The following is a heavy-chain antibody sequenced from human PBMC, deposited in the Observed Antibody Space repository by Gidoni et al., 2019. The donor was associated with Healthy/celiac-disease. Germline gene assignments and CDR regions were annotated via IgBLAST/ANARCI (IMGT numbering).Heavy chain of an antibody. V-gene: IGHV1-69*01. D-gene: IGHD5-18*01. Sequence: QVQLVQSGAEVKKPGSSVKVSCKASGCTFSSYAISWVRQAPGQGLEWMGGIITIFGTANYAQKFQGRVTITADESTSTAYMELSSLRSEDTAVYYCARDGYSYAYALYYYGMDVWGQGTTVTVSS. CDR1: GCTFSSYA. CDR3: ARDGYSYAYALYYYGMDV. CDR2: IITIFGTA. J-gene: IGHJ6*02.